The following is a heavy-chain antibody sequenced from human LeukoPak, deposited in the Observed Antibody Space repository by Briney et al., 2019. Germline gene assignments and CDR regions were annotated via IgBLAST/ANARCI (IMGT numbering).Heavy chain of an antibody. CDR2: INPNSGGT. CDR3: AGSRGAATGLWFDP. D-gene: IGHD1-26*01. V-gene: IGHV1-2*06. CDR1: GYTFTGYY. Sequence: ASVKFSCKASGYTFTGYYMHWVRQAPGQGLEWMGRINPNSGGTNYAQKFQGRVTMTRDTSISTAYMELSRLRSDDTAVYYCAGSRGAATGLWFDPWGQGTLVTVSS. J-gene: IGHJ5*02.